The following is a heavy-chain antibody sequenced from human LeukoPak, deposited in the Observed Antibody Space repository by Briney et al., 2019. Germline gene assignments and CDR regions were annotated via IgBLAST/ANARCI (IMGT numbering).Heavy chain of an antibody. D-gene: IGHD2-15*01. CDR2: IYTSGST. CDR1: GGSISSYY. Sequence: SETLSLTCTVSGGSISSYYWSWIRQPAGKGLEWIGRIYTSGSTNYNPSLKSRVTMSVDTSKNQFSLKLSSVTAADTAVYYCARAPKYCSGGSCYSCYFDYWGQGTLVTVSS. J-gene: IGHJ4*02. V-gene: IGHV4-4*07. CDR3: ARAPKYCSGGSCYSCYFDY.